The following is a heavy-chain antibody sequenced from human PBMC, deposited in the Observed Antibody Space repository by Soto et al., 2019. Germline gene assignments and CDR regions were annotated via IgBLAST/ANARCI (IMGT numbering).Heavy chain of an antibody. D-gene: IGHD1-26*01. V-gene: IGHV6-1*01. CDR1: GGSISGYY. Sequence: PSETLSLTCTVSGGSISGYYWNWIRQSPSRGLEWLGRTYYRSRWYNEYAVSVKSRITINPDTSKNQFSLQLNSVTPEDTAVYYCARDHVGSPGDYWGQGTLVTVSS. CDR3: ARDHVGSPGDY. CDR2: TYYRSRWYN. J-gene: IGHJ4*02.